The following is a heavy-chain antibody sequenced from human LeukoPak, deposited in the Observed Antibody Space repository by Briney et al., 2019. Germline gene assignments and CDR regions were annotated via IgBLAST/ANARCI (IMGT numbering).Heavy chain of an antibody. V-gene: IGHV3-21*01. CDR1: GFTVSSNY. CDR2: ISPDSNYK. J-gene: IGHJ4*02. CDR3: VRGGYRGFDYEY. Sequence: PGGSLRLSCAASGFTVSSNYMNWLRLAPGQGLEWVSSISPDSNYKYYVDSVKGRFTISRDNAKSSLYLQMNSLRAEDTAVYYCVRGGYRGFDYEYWGQGTLVTVSS. D-gene: IGHD5-12*01.